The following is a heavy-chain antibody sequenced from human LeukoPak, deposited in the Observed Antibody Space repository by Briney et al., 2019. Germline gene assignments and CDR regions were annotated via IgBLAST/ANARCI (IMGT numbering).Heavy chain of an antibody. J-gene: IGHJ4*02. V-gene: IGHV3-30*19. Sequence: GGSLRLSCAASGFTFSSYGMHWVRQAPGKGLEWVAVISYDGSNKYYADSVKGRFTISRDNSKNTLYLQMNSLRAEDTAVYYCARDGTARELGNYFDYWGQGTLVTVSS. CDR3: ARDGTARELGNYFDY. D-gene: IGHD1-26*01. CDR2: ISYDGSNK. CDR1: GFTFSSYG.